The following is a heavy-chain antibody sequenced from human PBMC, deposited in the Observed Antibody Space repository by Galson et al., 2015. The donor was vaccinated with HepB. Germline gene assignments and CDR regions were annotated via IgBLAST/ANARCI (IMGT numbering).Heavy chain of an antibody. CDR3: ARDAQLLRDRGGFDL. J-gene: IGHJ2*01. Sequence: SVKVSCKASGGTFSSYAISWVRQAPGQGLEWMGGIIPIFGTANYAQKFQGRVTITADESTSTAYMELSSLRSEDTAVYYCARDAQLLRDRGGFDLWGRGTLVTVSS. CDR2: IIPIFGTA. CDR1: GGTFSSYA. D-gene: IGHD4-23*01. V-gene: IGHV1-69*13.